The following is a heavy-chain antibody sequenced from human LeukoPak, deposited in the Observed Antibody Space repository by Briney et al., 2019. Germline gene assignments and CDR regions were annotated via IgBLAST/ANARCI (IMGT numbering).Heavy chain of an antibody. CDR1: GFTFSSYT. V-gene: IGHV3-48*01. CDR3: ARDMSRLVHSYYYYMDV. D-gene: IGHD6-6*01. J-gene: IGHJ6*03. Sequence: PGGSLRPSCAASGFTFSSYTMNWVRQAPGKGLEWVSYISSGSSTIYYADSVKGRFTISRDNAKNSLYLQMNSLRAEDTAVYYCARDMSRLVHSYYYYMDVWGKGTTVTVSS. CDR2: ISSGSSTI.